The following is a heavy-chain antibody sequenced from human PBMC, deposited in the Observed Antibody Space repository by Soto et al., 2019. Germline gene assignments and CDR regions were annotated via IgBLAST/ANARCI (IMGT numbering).Heavy chain of an antibody. CDR1: GYTFTTSA. CDR2: INTDNGNT. D-gene: IGHD3-16*01. J-gene: IGHJ4*02. CDR3: ARSRVRGGYYFDY. Sequence: QVQVVQSGAEVKKPGASVTVSCKASGYTFTTSAIHWVRQAPGQSLEWMGWINTDNGNTYDSQKMQARVTITRDTSASTAYMELSRLRSADTAVYYCARSRVRGGYYFDYWGQGALVTVSS. V-gene: IGHV1-3*04.